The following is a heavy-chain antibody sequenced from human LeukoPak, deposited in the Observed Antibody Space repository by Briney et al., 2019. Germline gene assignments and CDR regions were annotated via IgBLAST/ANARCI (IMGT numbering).Heavy chain of an antibody. V-gene: IGHV3-74*01. CDR3: ARERYYYDSSGYYSQVNDY. J-gene: IGHJ4*02. D-gene: IGHD3-22*01. CDR2: INSDGSST. Sequence: GGSLRLSCAASGFTFSSYWMHWVRQAPGKGLVWVSRINSDGSSTSYADSVKGRFTISRDNAKNTLYLQMNSLRAEDTAVYYCARERYYYDSSGYYSQVNDYWGQGTLVTVSS. CDR1: GFTFSSYW.